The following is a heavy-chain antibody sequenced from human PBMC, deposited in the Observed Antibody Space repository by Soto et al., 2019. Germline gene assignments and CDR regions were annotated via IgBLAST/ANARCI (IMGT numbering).Heavy chain of an antibody. CDR1: GSTFSSYG. CDR3: AKDRRAGGNYGFYSDF. D-gene: IGHD1-7*01. Sequence: EVQLLESGGGLVQPGGSLRLSCAASGSTFSSYGMTWVRQAPGKGLEWVSFSSATGAGTYYADTVKGRFTISRDNSKNTLYLQMTSLRDDDTEVYYCAKDRRAGGNYGFYSDFWGQGALVIVSS. J-gene: IGHJ4*02. V-gene: IGHV3-23*01. CDR2: SSATGAGT.